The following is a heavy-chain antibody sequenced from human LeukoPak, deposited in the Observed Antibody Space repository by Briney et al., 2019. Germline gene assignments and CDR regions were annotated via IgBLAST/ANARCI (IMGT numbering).Heavy chain of an antibody. D-gene: IGHD3-10*01. J-gene: IGHJ4*02. CDR3: ARKRYGSGTLYYFDY. CDR2: IYPGDSDT. Sequence: GESLKISCKGSGYSLTSYWIGWVRQMPGKGLEWMGIIYPGDSDTRYSPSFQGQVTISADKSISTAYLQWSSLKASDTAMYYCARKRYGSGTLYYFDYWGQGTLVTVSS. CDR1: GYSLTSYW. V-gene: IGHV5-51*01.